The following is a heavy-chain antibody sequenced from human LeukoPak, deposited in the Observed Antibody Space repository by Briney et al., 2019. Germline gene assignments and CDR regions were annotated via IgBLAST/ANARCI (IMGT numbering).Heavy chain of an antibody. D-gene: IGHD4-23*01. V-gene: IGHV6-1*01. J-gene: IGHJ4*02. CDR1: GDSVSSNSAS. Sequence: SQTLSLTRAISGDSVSSNSASWHWIRQSPSRGLQWLGRTYYTSKWFNDYAVSLKSRITINPDTSKNQFSLQLNSVTPKDTAVYFCARDNDYGGYYFDYWGQGTLVTVSS. CDR3: ARDNDYGGYYFDY. CDR2: TYYTSKWFN.